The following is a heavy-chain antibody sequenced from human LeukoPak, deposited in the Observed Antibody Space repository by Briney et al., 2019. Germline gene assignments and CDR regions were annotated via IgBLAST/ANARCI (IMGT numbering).Heavy chain of an antibody. Sequence: GGSLRLSCVASGFTFSSYWMSWVRQAPGKGLEWVANIKRDGKEKHYVDSVKGRFTISRDNARNSLYLQMSSLRAEDTAVYYCAKDGAYDWNDKSDYWGQGTLVTVSS. CDR2: IKRDGKEK. CDR3: AKDGAYDWNDKSDY. J-gene: IGHJ4*02. V-gene: IGHV3-7*01. D-gene: IGHD1-20*01. CDR1: GFTFSSYW.